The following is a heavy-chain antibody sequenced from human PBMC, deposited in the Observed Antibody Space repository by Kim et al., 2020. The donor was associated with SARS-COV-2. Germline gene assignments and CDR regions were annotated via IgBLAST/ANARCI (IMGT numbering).Heavy chain of an antibody. D-gene: IGHD6-13*01. CDR1: GYTLTELS. CDR2: FDPEDGET. Sequence: ASVKVSCKVSGYTLTELSMHWVRQAPGKGLEWMGGFDPEDGETIYAQKFQGRVTMTEDTSTDTAYMELSSLRSEDTAVYYCATGIAASGCYYYYGMDVWGQGTTVTVSS. CDR3: ATGIAASGCYYYYGMDV. J-gene: IGHJ6*02. V-gene: IGHV1-24*01.